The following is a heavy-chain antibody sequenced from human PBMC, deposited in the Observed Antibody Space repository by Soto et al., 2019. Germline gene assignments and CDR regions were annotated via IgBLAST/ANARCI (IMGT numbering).Heavy chain of an antibody. CDR2: IYWDDVK. CDR1: GFSLSTSGVG. J-gene: IGHJ4*02. Sequence: QITLKESGPTLVKPTQTLTLTCTLSGFSLSTSGVGVGWIRQSPGKALEWLAVIYWDDVKHYSPSRERRLTITKDTSESEVVLTMTNMDPVDTATYYCARKGSGDYALDYWGQGILVTVSS. D-gene: IGHD4-17*01. CDR3: ARKGSGDYALDY. V-gene: IGHV2-5*02.